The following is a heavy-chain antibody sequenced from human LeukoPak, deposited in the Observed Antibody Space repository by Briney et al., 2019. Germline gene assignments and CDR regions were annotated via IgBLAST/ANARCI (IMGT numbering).Heavy chain of an antibody. Sequence: SETLSLTCTVSGGSISSSSYYWGWIRQPPGKGLEWIGSIYYSGSTYYNPSLKSRVTISVDTSKNQFSLKLSSVTAADTAVYYCARGNGGEMDAFDIWGQGTMVTVSS. D-gene: IGHD4-23*01. V-gene: IGHV4-39*01. J-gene: IGHJ3*02. CDR2: IYYSGST. CDR1: GGSISSSSYY. CDR3: ARGNGGEMDAFDI.